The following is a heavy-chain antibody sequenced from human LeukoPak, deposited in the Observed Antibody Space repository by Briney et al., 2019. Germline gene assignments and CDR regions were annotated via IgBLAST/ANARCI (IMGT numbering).Heavy chain of an antibody. J-gene: IGHJ4*02. CDR2: IRSKANSYAT. Sequence: GGSLRLSCAASGFTFSGSAMHWVRQASGKGLEWVGRIRSKANSYATAYAASVKGRFTISRDDSKNTAYLQMNSLKTEDTAVYYCTRLQPGSIAANFDYWGQGTLVTVSS. D-gene: IGHD6-13*01. CDR1: GFTFSGSA. V-gene: IGHV3-73*01. CDR3: TRLQPGSIAANFDY.